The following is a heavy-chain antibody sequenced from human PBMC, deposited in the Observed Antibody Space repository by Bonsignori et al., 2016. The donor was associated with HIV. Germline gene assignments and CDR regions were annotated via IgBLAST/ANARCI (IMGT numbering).Heavy chain of an antibody. CDR2: MNPNSGNT. D-gene: IGHD6-19*01. CDR3: ARGPWMPRIAVAGTELWFDP. Sequence: WVRQAPGQGLEWMGWMNPNSGNTGYAQKFQGRVTMTRNTSISTAYMELSSLRSEDTAVYYCARGPWMPRIAVAGTELWFDPWGQGTLVTVSS. V-gene: IGHV1-8*01. J-gene: IGHJ5*02.